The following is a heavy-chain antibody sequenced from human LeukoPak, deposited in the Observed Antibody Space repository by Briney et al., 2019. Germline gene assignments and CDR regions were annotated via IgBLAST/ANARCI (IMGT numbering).Heavy chain of an antibody. J-gene: IGHJ5*02. D-gene: IGHD1-26*01. Sequence: GGSLRLSCATSGLTFSNSGMSWVRQAPGKGLEWVSSIGGSNTNTYYADSVKGRFTISRDNSKNTVFLQMNSLRAEDTGVYYCANRISGSSSWGQGTLVTVSS. CDR2: IGGSNTNT. CDR3: ANRISGSSS. CDR1: GLTFSNSG. V-gene: IGHV3-23*01.